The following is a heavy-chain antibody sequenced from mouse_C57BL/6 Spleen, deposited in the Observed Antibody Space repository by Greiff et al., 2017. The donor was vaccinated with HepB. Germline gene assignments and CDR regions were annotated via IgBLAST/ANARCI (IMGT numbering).Heavy chain of an antibody. D-gene: IGHD2-4*01. V-gene: IGHV1-26*01. CDR3: ARHDYDPYYAMDY. CDR1: GYTFTDYY. J-gene: IGHJ4*01. CDR2: INPNNGGT. Sequence: VQLQQSGPELVKPGASVKISCKASGYTFTDYYMNWVKQSHGKSLEWIGDINPNNGGTSYNQKFKGKATLTVDKSSSTAYMALRSLTSEDTAVSYCARHDYDPYYAMDYWGQGTSVTVSS.